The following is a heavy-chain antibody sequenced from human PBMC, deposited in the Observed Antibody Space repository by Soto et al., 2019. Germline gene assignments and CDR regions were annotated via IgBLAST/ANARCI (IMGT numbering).Heavy chain of an antibody. D-gene: IGHD2-21*02. Sequence: SETLSLTCTVTGDSINNISYYWGWIRQPPGKGLELIGSIYYSGSTYNNPSLKSRVSMSVDTSKNQFSLKLRSVTAADTARYYCARQRTSVVTKAYFYXWGQGSLVTVSX. CDR1: GDSINNISYY. V-gene: IGHV4-39*01. J-gene: IGHJ4*02. CDR2: IYYSGST. CDR3: ARQRTSVVTKAYFYX.